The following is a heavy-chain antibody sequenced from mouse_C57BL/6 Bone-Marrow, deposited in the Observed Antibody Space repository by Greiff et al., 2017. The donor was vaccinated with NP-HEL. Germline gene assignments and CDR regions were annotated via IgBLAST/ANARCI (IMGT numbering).Heavy chain of an antibody. V-gene: IGHV1-80*01. J-gene: IGHJ4*01. CDR2: IYPVDGAP. CDR3: ARGDYGSSRFGYAMDY. Sequence: QVQLQQSGAELVKPGASVKISCKASGYAFSSYWMNWVKERPGKGLEWIGQIYPVDGAPKYNGKFKGKATLTADKSSSTAYMQVSSLTAEDSAVYFCARGDYGSSRFGYAMDYWGQGTSVTVSS. CDR1: GYAFSSYW. D-gene: IGHD1-1*01.